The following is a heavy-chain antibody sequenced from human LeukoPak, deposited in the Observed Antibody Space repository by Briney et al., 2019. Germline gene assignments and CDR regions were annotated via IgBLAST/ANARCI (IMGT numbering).Heavy chain of an antibody. J-gene: IGHJ1*01. CDR3: ARVVQSTDSSGYFLPEYFQH. CDR2: IYTSGST. V-gene: IGHV4-4*07. Sequence: SETLSLTCTVSGNSFDDYYWSWIRQPAGKGLEWIGRIYTSGSTYYNPSLKSRVTISVDTSKNQFSLKLSSVTAADTAIYYCARVVQSTDSSGYFLPEYFQHWGQGTLVTVSS. CDR1: GNSFDDYY. D-gene: IGHD3-22*01.